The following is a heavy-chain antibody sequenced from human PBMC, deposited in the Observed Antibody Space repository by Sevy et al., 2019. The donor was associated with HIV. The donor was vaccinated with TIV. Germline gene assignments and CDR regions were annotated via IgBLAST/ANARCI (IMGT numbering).Heavy chain of an antibody. D-gene: IGHD2-21*02. CDR2: ISHDERYK. CDR1: GFSFSNYD. J-gene: IGHJ4*02. V-gene: IGHV3-30*01. Sequence: GGSLRLSCAASGFSFSNYDMHWVRQAPGKGLDWVAVISHDERYKNYAVSVKVRFTISRDIFKNTLFLQMDSLRPEDTAVYFCARLVSCGGDCYYLDSWGQGALVTVSS. CDR3: ARLVSCGGDCYYLDS.